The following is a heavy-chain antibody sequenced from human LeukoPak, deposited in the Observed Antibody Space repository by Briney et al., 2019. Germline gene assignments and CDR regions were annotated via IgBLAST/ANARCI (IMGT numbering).Heavy chain of an antibody. CDR3: ARANQYYDSSGYPMRDFDY. CDR2: IKQDGSEK. D-gene: IGHD3-22*01. J-gene: IGHJ4*02. CDR1: GFTFSSYN. V-gene: IGHV3-7*01. Sequence: GGSLRLSCAASGFTFSSYNMNWVRQAPGKGLEWVANIKQDGSEKYYVDSVKGRFTISRDNAKNSLYLQMNSLRAEDTAVYYCARANQYYDSSGYPMRDFDYWGQGTLVTVSS.